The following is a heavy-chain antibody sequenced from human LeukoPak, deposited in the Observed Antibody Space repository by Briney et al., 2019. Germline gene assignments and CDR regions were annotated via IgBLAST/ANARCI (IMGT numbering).Heavy chain of an antibody. D-gene: IGHD7-27*01. V-gene: IGHV4-59*08. CDR3: ARSKSWGFDAFDI. Sequence: SETLSLTCTVSGGSISRYYWSWIRQPPGKGLEWIGYIYYSGSTDCNPSLKSRVTISVDTSSSQFSLKVTSVTAADTAVYYCARSKSWGFDAFDIWGQGTMVTVSS. CDR2: IYYSGST. CDR1: GGSISRYY. J-gene: IGHJ3*02.